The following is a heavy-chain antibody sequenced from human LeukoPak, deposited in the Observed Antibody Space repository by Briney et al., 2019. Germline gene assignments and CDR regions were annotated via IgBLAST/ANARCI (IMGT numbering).Heavy chain of an antibody. D-gene: IGHD3-3*01. CDR2: ICGSSSHT. Sequence: GGSLRLSCVDPGFAFGRYALSWVRQAPGKGLECVSGICGSSSHTADAESVKGRFTIFRDNSRNTLYLQMYSLRADDTALYYCTKESDYSNAAPEWGFDSWGQGTLVTVSS. J-gene: IGHJ4*02. CDR1: GFAFGRYA. CDR3: TKESDYSNAAPEWGFDS. V-gene: IGHV3-23*01.